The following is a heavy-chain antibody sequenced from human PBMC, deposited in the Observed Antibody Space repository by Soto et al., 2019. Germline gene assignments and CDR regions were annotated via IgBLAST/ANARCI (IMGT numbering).Heavy chain of an antibody. J-gene: IGHJ5*02. CDR1: GFTFGDYA. CDR2: IRSKAYGGTT. CDR3: TSEREGWYAP. Sequence: GGSLRLSCTASGFTFGDYAMSWFRQALGKGLEWVGFIRSKAYGGTTEYAASVKGRFTISRDDSKSIAYLQVNSLKTEDTAVYYCTSEREGWYAPWGRGTLDTVSS. V-gene: IGHV3-49*03.